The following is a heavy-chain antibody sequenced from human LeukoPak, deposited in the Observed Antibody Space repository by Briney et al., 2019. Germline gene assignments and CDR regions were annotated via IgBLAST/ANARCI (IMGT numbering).Heavy chain of an antibody. CDR2: IWYDGNNK. D-gene: IGHD5-18*01. CDR3: AKDRTGIPTLYYFDP. V-gene: IGHV3-33*06. CDR1: GFTFSNYG. J-gene: IGHJ4*02. Sequence: GGSLRLSCAASGFTFSNYGMHWVRQAPGKGLEWVALIWYDGNNKYYADSVKGRFTVSRDNSKNTLYLQMNSLRAEDTAVYYCAKDRTGIPTLYYFDPWGQGTLATVSS.